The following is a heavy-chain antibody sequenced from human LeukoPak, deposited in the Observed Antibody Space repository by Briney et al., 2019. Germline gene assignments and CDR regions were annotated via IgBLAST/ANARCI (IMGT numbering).Heavy chain of an antibody. Sequence: VASVKVSCKASGYTFTSYGISWVRQAPGQGLEWMGWISAYNGNTNYAQKLQGRVTMTTDTSTSTAYMELRSLRSDDAAVYYCARVSEQLRDAFDIWGQGTMVTVSS. CDR1: GYTFTSYG. D-gene: IGHD6-6*01. CDR2: ISAYNGNT. J-gene: IGHJ3*02. V-gene: IGHV1-18*01. CDR3: ARVSEQLRDAFDI.